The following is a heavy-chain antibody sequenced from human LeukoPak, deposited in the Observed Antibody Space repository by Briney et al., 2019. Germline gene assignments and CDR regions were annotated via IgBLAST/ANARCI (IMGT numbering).Heavy chain of an antibody. CDR1: RFTFSTFG. Sequence: GALRLSCAASRFTFSTFGMHWVRQAPGKGLEWVAVISYDGSNKYYGDSVKGRFTISRDNSKNTLYLQMNSLRAEDTAVYYCAKKFPGTVAAGPDHWGQGTLVTFSS. D-gene: IGHD6-13*01. V-gene: IGHV3-30*18. J-gene: IGHJ4*02. CDR2: ISYDGSNK. CDR3: AKKFPGTVAAGPDH.